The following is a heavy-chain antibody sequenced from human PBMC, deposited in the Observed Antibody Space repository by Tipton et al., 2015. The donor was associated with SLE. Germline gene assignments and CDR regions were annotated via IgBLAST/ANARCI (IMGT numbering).Heavy chain of an antibody. D-gene: IGHD6-19*01. V-gene: IGHV1-18*01. J-gene: IGHJ4*02. Sequence: QSGAEVKKPGASVKVSCKASGYTFISYGIGWVRQAPGQGLEWMGWISAYNGNTNYAQKLQGRVTMTADTSTSTAYMELRRLRSDYTAVYYCSRDESVLYTSGPLVYRVQGTLVTVSS. CDR1: GYTFISYG. CDR3: SRDESVLYTSGPLVY. CDR2: ISAYNGNT.